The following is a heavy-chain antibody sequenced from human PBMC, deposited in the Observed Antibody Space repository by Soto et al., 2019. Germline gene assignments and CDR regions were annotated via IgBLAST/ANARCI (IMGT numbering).Heavy chain of an antibody. CDR3: SRDDSDWFFN. J-gene: IGHJ4*02. CDR1: GGSISGYY. V-gene: IGHV4-59*01. CDR2: IYYSGST. D-gene: IGHD3-9*01. Sequence: SETLFLTCSVSGGSISGYYWSWIRQTPEKGLEWIGYIYYSGSTNYNPSLKSRVTMLIDMSKNQFSLKLTSVSAADTAVYYCSRDDSDWFFNWGRGTLVTVSS.